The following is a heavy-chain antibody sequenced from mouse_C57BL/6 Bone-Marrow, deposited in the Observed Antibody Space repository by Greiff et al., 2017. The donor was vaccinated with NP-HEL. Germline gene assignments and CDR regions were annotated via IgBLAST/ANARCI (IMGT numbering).Heavy chain of an antibody. V-gene: IGHV1-19*01. CDR1: GYTFTDYY. J-gene: IGHJ3*01. Sequence: EVKLQESGPVLVKPGASVKMSCKASGYTFTDYYMNWVKQSHGKSLEWIGVINPYNGGTSYNQKFKGKATLTVDKSSSTAYMELNSLTSEDSAVYYCARRDYGSSYLAWFAYWGQGTLVTVSA. CDR2: INPYNGGT. CDR3: ARRDYGSSYLAWFAY. D-gene: IGHD1-1*01.